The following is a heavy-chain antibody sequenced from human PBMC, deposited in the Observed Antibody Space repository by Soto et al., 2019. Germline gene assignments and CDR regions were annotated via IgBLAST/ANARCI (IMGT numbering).Heavy chain of an antibody. CDR1: GYTFTSYA. J-gene: IGHJ6*02. D-gene: IGHD5-18*01. V-gene: IGHV1-3*01. CDR2: INAGSGNT. CDR3: ARALYTAMVYYYYYGMDV. Sequence: ASVKVSCKASGYTFTSYAMHWVRQAPGQRLEWMGWINAGSGNTKHSQKFQGRVTITRDTSASTAYMELSSLRSEDTAVYYCARALYTAMVYYYYYGMDVWGQGTTVTVSS.